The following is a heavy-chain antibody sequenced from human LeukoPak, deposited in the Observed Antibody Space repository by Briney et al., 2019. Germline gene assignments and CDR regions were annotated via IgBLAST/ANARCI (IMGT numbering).Heavy chain of an antibody. CDR2: ISYDGSNK. CDR1: GFTFSSYG. D-gene: IGHD5-12*01. V-gene: IGHV3-30*03. CDR3: ARGAKVATIHPVMFDP. J-gene: IGHJ5*02. Sequence: PGRSLRLSCAASGFTFSSYGMHWVRQAPGKGLEWVAVISYDGSNKYYADSVKGRFTISRDNPKNTLYLQMGSLRAEDMAVYYCARGAKVATIHPVMFDPWGQGTLVTVSS.